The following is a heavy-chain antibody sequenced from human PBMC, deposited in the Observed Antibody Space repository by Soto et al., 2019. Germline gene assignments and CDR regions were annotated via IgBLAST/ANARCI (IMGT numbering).Heavy chain of an antibody. D-gene: IGHD4-17*01. Sequence: ASVKVSCKASGYTFTGYYMHWVRQAPGQGLEWMGWINPNSGGTNYAQKFQGRVTISLDTSKNQFSLRLTSVTSADTAVYYCARGGSYGDFFDYWGQGAQVTVSS. CDR1: GYTFTGYY. J-gene: IGHJ4*02. CDR2: INPNSGGT. CDR3: ARGGSYGDFFDY. V-gene: IGHV1-2*02.